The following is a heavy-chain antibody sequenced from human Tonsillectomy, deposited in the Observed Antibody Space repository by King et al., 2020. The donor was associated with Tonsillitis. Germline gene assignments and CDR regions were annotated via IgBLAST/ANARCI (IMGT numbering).Heavy chain of an antibody. D-gene: IGHD3-22*01. V-gene: IGHV3-30*02. J-gene: IGHJ4*02. CDR3: AIRHHDSSGYYSGFDS. CDR1: GFTFNDYG. Sequence: VQLVESGGGVVQPGGSLRLSCATSGFTFNDYGMSWIRQAPGKGLEWVAYIRDDEDNKYHADSVTGRFTISRDDSRNKLYLQMNSLRTEDTAVYYCAIRHHDSSGYYSGFDSWGQGTRVTVSS. CDR2: IRDDEDNK.